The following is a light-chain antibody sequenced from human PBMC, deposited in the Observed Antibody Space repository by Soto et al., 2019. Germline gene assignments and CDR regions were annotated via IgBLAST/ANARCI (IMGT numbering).Light chain of an antibody. Sequence: EMVIPQSDATLSVTTGGRASLDSMSSHSVSSSLAWYQQKPGQAPRLLIYGASTRATGIPARFSGSGSGTEFTLTISSLQSEDFAVYYCQHYSIWPLYTFGQGTKVDIK. J-gene: IGKJ2*01. CDR1: HSVSSS. V-gene: IGKV3-15*01. CDR2: GAS. CDR3: QHYSIWPLYT.